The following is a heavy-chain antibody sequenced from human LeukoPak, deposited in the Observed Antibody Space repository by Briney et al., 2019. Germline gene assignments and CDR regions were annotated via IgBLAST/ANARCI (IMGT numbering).Heavy chain of an antibody. J-gene: IGHJ4*02. Sequence: GGSLRLSCAASGFTFDNYAMHWVRQAPGKGLEWVSGISWNSGSIGYADSVKGRFTISRDNAKNSLHLQMNSLRAEDTALYYCAKAGLAVAGTLGYWGQGTLVTVSS. D-gene: IGHD6-19*01. V-gene: IGHV3-9*01. CDR2: ISWNSGSI. CDR1: GFTFDNYA. CDR3: AKAGLAVAGTLGY.